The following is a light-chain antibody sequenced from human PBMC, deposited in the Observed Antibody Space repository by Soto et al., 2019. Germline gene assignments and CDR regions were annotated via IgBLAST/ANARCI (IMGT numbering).Light chain of an antibody. CDR2: DAS. V-gene: IGKV3-11*01. CDR1: QSVSSY. Sequence: EIVLTQSPATLSLSPGERATLSCRASQSVSSYLAWYQQKPGQAPRLLIYDASNRATGIPARFXGSGXGTXXXXXXXXXEPEDFAXYYCQQRSNWLGTFGQGTKLEIK. CDR3: QQRSNWLGT. J-gene: IGKJ2*01.